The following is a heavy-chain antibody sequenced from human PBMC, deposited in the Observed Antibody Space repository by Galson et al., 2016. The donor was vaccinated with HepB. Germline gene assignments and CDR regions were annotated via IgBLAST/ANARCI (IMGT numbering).Heavy chain of an antibody. Sequence: TLSLTCTVSSGSINSGAYYWHWIRQQPGKGLEWIGFIYHNGNTYYGPSLKSRATIFLDTSKNQFSLRVISVTAADTAVYYCARSLRDYSDYYFDSWGQGTRVTVSS. CDR2: IYHNGNT. V-gene: IGHV4-31*03. CDR3: ARSLRDYSDYYFDS. CDR1: SGSINSGAYY. J-gene: IGHJ4*02. D-gene: IGHD4-11*01.